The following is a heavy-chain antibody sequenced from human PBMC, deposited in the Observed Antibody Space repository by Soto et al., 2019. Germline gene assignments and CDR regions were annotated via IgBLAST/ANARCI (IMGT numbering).Heavy chain of an antibody. J-gene: IGHJ3*02. V-gene: IGHV3-9*01. Sequence: DVQLVESGGGLVQPGRSLRLSCAASGFTFDDYAMHWVRQAPGKGLEWVSGISWNSGSIGYAGSVKGRFTISRDNAKNSLYLQMSSLRAEDTVLYYCAKVGKYCSGGSCYSGAFDIWGQGTMVTVSS. CDR1: GFTFDDYA. CDR2: ISWNSGSI. CDR3: AKVGKYCSGGSCYSGAFDI. D-gene: IGHD2-15*01.